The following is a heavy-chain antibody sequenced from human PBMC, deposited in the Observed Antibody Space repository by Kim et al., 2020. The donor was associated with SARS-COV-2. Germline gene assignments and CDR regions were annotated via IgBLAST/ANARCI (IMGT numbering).Heavy chain of an antibody. D-gene: IGHD4-17*01. CDR2: ISSNGGST. CDR1: GFTFSSYA. Sequence: GGSLRLSCSASGFTFSSYAMHWVRQAPGKGLEYVSAISSNGGSTYYADSVKGRFTISRDNSKNTLYLQMSSLRAEDTAVYYCALREDGDYFVWGQGTLFTVSS. J-gene: IGHJ4*02. V-gene: IGHV3-64D*09. CDR3: ALREDGDYFV.